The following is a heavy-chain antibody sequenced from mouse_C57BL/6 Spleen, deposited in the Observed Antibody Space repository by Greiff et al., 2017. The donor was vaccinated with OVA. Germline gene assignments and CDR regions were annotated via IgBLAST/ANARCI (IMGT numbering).Heavy chain of an antibody. Sequence: VKLQQPGAELVKPGASVKLSCKASGYTFTSYWMHWVKQRPGQGLEWIGMIHPNSGSTNYNEKFKSKATLTVDKSSSTAYMQLSSLTSEDSAVYYCARPMITTGYYYAMDYWGQGTSVTVSS. CDR1: GYTFTSYW. D-gene: IGHD2-4*01. CDR3: ARPMITTGYYYAMDY. V-gene: IGHV1-64*01. J-gene: IGHJ4*01. CDR2: IHPNSGST.